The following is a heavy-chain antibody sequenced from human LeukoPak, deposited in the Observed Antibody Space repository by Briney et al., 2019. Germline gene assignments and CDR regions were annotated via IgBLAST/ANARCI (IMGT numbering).Heavy chain of an antibody. D-gene: IGHD4-17*01. Sequence: GGSLRLSCAASGFTFSSYAMHWVRQPPGKGLEWVAYISGSGTTMYYAASVKGRFTISRDNAKNSVFLQMSSLRGDDSAIYFCVRDRFDYALDYWGLGVLVTVSS. CDR3: VRDRFDYALDY. CDR1: GFTFSSYA. CDR2: ISGSGTTM. J-gene: IGHJ4*02. V-gene: IGHV3-48*03.